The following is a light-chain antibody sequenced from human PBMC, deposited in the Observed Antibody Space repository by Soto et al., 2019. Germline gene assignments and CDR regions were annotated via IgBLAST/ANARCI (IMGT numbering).Light chain of an antibody. Sequence: QSVLTQPPSASGTPGQRVTTSCSRSSSNIGSNTVNWYQQLPGTAPKLLIYSNNQRPSGVPDRFSGSKSGTSASLAISGLQAEDEADYYCSSYTSSSTLFFGTGTKVTVL. V-gene: IGLV1-44*01. J-gene: IGLJ1*01. CDR3: SSYTSSSTLF. CDR1: SSNIGSNT. CDR2: SNN.